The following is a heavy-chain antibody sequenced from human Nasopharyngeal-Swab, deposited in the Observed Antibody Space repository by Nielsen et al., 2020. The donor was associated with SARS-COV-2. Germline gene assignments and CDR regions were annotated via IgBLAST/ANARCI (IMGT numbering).Heavy chain of an antibody. D-gene: IGHD3-10*01. J-gene: IGHJ3*02. CDR2: ISSSSSYT. Sequence: GESLKISCAASGFTFSSYWMSWVRQAPGKGLEWVSYISSSSSYTNYADSVKGRFTISRDNAKNSLYLQMNSLRAEDTAVYYCARERGADAFDIWGQGTMVTVSS. V-gene: IGHV3-21*05. CDR3: ARERGADAFDI. CDR1: GFTFSSYW.